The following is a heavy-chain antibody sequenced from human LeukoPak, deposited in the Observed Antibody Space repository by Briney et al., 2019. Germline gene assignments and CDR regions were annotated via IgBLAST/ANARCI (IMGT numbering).Heavy chain of an antibody. Sequence: SETLSLTCSVSGDSIRNYYWSWIRQSPGKGLEWIGHVDKSGSTNYNPSFKSRVIVSSDTSRNEFSLNLNSVTAADTAIYYCARGGSSCYGCHNWFDPWGQGTRVTVSS. CDR2: VDKSGST. V-gene: IGHV4-59*01. CDR1: GDSIRNYY. D-gene: IGHD2-2*01. J-gene: IGHJ5*02. CDR3: ARGGSSCYGCHNWFDP.